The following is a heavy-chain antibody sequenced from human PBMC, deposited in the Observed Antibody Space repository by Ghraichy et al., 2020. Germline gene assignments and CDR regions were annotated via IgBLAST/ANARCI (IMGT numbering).Heavy chain of an antibody. CDR3: ARDRGRNFWSGYAIHYYYYGMDV. D-gene: IGHD3-3*01. Sequence: SETLSLTCTVSGGSVSSGSYYWSWIRQPPGKGLEWIGYIYYSGSTNYNPSLKSRVTISVDTSKNQFSLKLSSVTAADTAVYYCARDRGRNFWSGYAIHYYYYGMDVWGQGTTVTVSS. CDR2: IYYSGST. V-gene: IGHV4-61*01. CDR1: GGSVSSGSYY. J-gene: IGHJ6*02.